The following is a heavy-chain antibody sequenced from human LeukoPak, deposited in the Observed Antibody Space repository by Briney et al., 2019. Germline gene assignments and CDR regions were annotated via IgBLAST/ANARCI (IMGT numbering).Heavy chain of an antibody. CDR1: GGSISSSTYY. D-gene: IGHD3-3*01. CDR2: IYYRGST. Sequence: SETLSLTCTVSGGSISSSTYYWDWIRQPPGKGLEWIGTIYYRGSTYYNPSLKSRVTISVHTSKNQFSLKLTSVTAADTAVYYCARLGRTHYDFWSGPWGQGTLVTVSS. V-gene: IGHV4-39*01. J-gene: IGHJ5*02. CDR3: ARLGRTHYDFWSGP.